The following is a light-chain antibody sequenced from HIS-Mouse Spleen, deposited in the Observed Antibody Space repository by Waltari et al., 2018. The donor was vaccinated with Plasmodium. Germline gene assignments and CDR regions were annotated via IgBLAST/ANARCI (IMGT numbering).Light chain of an antibody. V-gene: IGLV3-19*01. CDR2: GKN. Sequence: SSELTPDPAVSVALGQTVRITCQGDSLRSYYASWYKQKPGQAPVLVIYGKNNRPSGIPDRFSGSSSGNTASLTITGAQAEDEADYYCNSRDSSGNHQVFGGGTKLTVL. CDR1: SLRSYY. J-gene: IGLJ3*02. CDR3: NSRDSSGNHQV.